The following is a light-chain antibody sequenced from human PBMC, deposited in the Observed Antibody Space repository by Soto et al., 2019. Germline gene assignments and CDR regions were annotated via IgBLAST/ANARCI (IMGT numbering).Light chain of an antibody. CDR2: GTS. V-gene: IGKV3-20*01. J-gene: IGKJ2*01. Sequence: EIVLTQSPGTLALSPGERATLSCRASQSVSRSYLARYQQKPGQAPRLLIYGTSSRATGIPDRFSGSGSGTDFTRTISRLEPEDFAVSYCQQYGSSPPYTFGLGVKLEIK. CDR3: QQYGSSPPYT. CDR1: QSVSRSY.